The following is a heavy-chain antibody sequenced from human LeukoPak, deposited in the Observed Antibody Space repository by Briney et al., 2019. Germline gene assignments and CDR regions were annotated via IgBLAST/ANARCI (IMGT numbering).Heavy chain of an antibody. V-gene: IGHV1-58*02. Sequence: SVKVSCKASGFTFTSSAMQWVRPARGQRLEWIGWIVVGSGNTNYAQKFQERVTITRDMSTSTAYMELSSLRSEDTAVYYCAAVFKPPYYYYGMDVWGQGTTVTVSS. CDR1: GFTFTSSA. CDR3: AAVFKPPYYYYGMDV. CDR2: IVVGSGNT. J-gene: IGHJ6*02.